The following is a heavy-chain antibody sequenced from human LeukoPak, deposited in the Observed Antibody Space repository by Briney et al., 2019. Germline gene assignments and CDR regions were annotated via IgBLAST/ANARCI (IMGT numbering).Heavy chain of an antibody. J-gene: IGHJ3*02. Sequence: ASVKVSCKASGYTFTGYYMHWVRQAPGQGLEWMGWINPNSGGTNYAQKFQGRVTMTRDTSISTDYMELSRLRSDDTAVYYCARGGLRFLEWQPADAFDIWGQGTMVAVSS. CDR1: GYTFTGYY. CDR3: ARGGLRFLEWQPADAFDI. V-gene: IGHV1-2*02. CDR2: INPNSGGT. D-gene: IGHD3-3*01.